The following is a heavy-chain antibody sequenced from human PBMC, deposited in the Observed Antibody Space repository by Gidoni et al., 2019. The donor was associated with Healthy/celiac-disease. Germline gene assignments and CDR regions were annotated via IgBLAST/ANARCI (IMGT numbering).Heavy chain of an antibody. J-gene: IGHJ4*02. CDR2: ISSSSSYI. V-gene: IGHV3-21*01. CDR3: ARVRDVPYYDFWSGYSDVDYFDY. CDR1: GFTCSSYS. Sequence: EVQLVESGGGLVKPGGSLRLSCAASGFTCSSYSMHWVRQAPGKGLELVSSISSSSSYIYYADSVKGRFTISRDNAKNSLYLQMNSLRAEDTAVYYCARVRDVPYYDFWSGYSDVDYFDYWGQGTLVTVSS. D-gene: IGHD3-3*01.